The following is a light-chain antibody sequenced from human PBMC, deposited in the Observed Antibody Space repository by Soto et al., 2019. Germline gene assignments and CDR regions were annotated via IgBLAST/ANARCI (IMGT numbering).Light chain of an antibody. CDR3: QSYDNSLSSSV. Sequence: QSVLTQPPSASGSPGQSVTISCTGTSSDIGVFDFVSWYQQHPGKAPKVIIYHVNKRPSGVPDRFSGSKSGNTASLTVSGLRPEDAADYYCQSYDNSLSSSVFGGGTKVTVL. CDR2: HVN. CDR1: SSDIGVFDF. V-gene: IGLV2-8*01. J-gene: IGLJ3*02.